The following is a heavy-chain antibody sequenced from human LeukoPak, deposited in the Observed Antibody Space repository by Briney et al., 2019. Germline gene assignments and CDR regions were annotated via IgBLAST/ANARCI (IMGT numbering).Heavy chain of an antibody. CDR2: ISSSSSTI. J-gene: IGHJ4*02. D-gene: IGHD3-22*01. V-gene: IGHV3-48*01. CDR3: ARGAYYYED. Sequence: RGSLRLSCAVSGFTFSSHSMNWVRQAPGKGLEWVSYISSSSSTIYYADSVKGRFTISRDNAKNSLYLQMNSLRAEDTAVYYCARGAYYYEDWGQGTLVTVSS. CDR1: GFTFSSHS.